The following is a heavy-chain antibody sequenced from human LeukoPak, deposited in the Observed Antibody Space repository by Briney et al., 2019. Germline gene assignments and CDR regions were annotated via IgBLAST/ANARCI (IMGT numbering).Heavy chain of an antibody. CDR3: VIGGTYGSGS. V-gene: IGHV3-74*01. J-gene: IGHJ4*02. Sequence: PGGSLRLSCAASGFPFANTWMHWVRQAPGKGLVWVSLITGDGRSSNYADSVKGRFTISRDNAKNTLYLQMHSLRTEDTAVYYCVIGGTYGSGSWGQGTLVTVSS. D-gene: IGHD3-10*01. CDR2: ITGDGRSS. CDR1: GFPFANTW.